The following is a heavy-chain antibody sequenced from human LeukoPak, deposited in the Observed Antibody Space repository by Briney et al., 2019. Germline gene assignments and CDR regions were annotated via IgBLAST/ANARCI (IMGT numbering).Heavy chain of an antibody. D-gene: IGHD5-18*01. CDR1: GFTFSSYA. CDR3: AKDQSYGPAHYYGMDV. CDR2: ISGSGGST. J-gene: IGHJ6*02. V-gene: IGHV3-23*01. Sequence: GGSLRLSCAASGFTFSSYAMSWVRQAPGKGLEWVSAISGSGGSTYYADSVKGRFTISRDNSKNTLYLQMNSLRAEDTAVYYCAKDQSYGPAHYYGMDVWGQGTMVTVS.